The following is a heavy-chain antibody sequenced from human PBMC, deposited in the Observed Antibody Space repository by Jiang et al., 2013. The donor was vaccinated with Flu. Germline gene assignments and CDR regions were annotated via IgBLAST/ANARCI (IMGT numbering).Heavy chain of an antibody. D-gene: IGHD6-6*01. CDR2: IKNRANSYIT. V-gene: IGHV3-72*01. Sequence: VQLLESGGGLVQPGGSLRLSCVASGFTFSDHYMDWVRQAPGKGLEWVARIKNRANSYITEYAASVKDRFTISRDDSKNSLYLQLNSLKTEDTAVYYCARITARLRQSDYWGQGTLVTVSS. J-gene: IGHJ4*02. CDR3: ARITARLRQSDY. CDR1: GFTFSDHY.